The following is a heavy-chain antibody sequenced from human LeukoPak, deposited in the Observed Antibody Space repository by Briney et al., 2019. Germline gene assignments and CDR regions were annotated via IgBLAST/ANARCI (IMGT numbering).Heavy chain of an antibody. V-gene: IGHV4-31*03. D-gene: IGHD5-18*01. J-gene: IGHJ4*02. CDR1: VGSISSGGYY. CDR3: ARSGYSSTPWYFDY. Sequence: SETLSLTCTVSVGSISSGGYYWSWIRQHPGKGLEWIGYIYYSGSTYYNPSLKSRVTISVDTSKNQFSLKLSSVTAADTAVYYCARSGYSSTPWYFDYWGQGTLVTVSS. CDR2: IYYSGST.